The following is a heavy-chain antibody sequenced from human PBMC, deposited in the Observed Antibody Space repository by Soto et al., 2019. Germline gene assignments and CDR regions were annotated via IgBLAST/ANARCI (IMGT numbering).Heavy chain of an antibody. D-gene: IGHD3-10*01. CDR3: ARLLSFGELSLDY. Sequence: QVKFVQSEAEVKKPGASVKVSCKASGYTFTTYAIHWVRQAPGQRLEWMGWINAANGNTKYSQKFQGRVTITRDTSASTVDMELSSLRSDDTGVYYCARLLSFGELSLDYWAQGTLVTVSS. CDR1: GYTFTTYA. J-gene: IGHJ4*02. V-gene: IGHV1-3*01. CDR2: INAANGNT.